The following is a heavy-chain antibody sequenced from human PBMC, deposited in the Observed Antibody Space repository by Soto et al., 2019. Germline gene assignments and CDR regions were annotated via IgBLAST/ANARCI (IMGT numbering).Heavy chain of an antibody. V-gene: IGHV4-61*03. CDR2: IYNSGST. Sequence: PSETLSLTCTVSGGSASSGLYFWSWSQQPPGKGLEWIVYIYNSGSTNYNPSLKSRVTISVDTSKNHFSLKVTSVTAADTAVYYCARLDDSRSYFYVSQWGPGTLVTVSS. J-gene: IGHJ4*02. CDR1: GGSASSGLYF. D-gene: IGHD3-22*01. CDR3: ARLDDSRSYFYVSQ.